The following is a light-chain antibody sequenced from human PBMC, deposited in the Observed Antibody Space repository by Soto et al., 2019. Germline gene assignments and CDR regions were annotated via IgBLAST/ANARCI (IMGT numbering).Light chain of an antibody. V-gene: IGKV1-27*01. CDR2: AAS. J-gene: IGKJ4*01. CDR1: QGIRNY. CDR3: QKYKSVPS. Sequence: DIQMTQSPSSLSASVGDRVTITCRASQGIRNYLAWYQQKPGKTPKLLIYAASTLQSGVPSRFSGSGSGTDFTLTISSLQPEDVATYYCQKYKSVPSFGGGTKVEIK.